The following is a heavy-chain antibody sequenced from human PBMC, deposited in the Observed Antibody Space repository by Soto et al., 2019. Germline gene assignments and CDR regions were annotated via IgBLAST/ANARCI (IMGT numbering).Heavy chain of an antibody. CDR2: IYYSGST. Sequence: SETLSLTCTVSGGSISSSSYYWGWIRQPPGKGLEWIGSIYYSGSTYYNPSLKSRVTISVDTSKNQFSLKLSSVTAADTAVYYCASNLPAAAGYYFDYWGQGTLVTVSS. D-gene: IGHD6-13*01. J-gene: IGHJ4*02. CDR3: ASNLPAAAGYYFDY. V-gene: IGHV4-39*01. CDR1: GGSISSSSYY.